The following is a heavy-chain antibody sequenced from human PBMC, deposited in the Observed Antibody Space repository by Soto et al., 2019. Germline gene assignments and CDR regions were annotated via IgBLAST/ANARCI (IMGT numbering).Heavy chain of an antibody. CDR2: IYYSGST. CDR1: GGSISSSSYY. D-gene: IGHD1-20*01. V-gene: IGHV4-39*01. Sequence: SETLSLTCTVSGGSISSSSYYWGWIRQPPGKGLEWIGSIYYSGSTYYNPSLKSRVTISVDTSKNQFSLKLSSVTAADTAVYYCARRITLVRTGFDPWGQGTLVTVSS. CDR3: ARRITLVRTGFDP. J-gene: IGHJ5*02.